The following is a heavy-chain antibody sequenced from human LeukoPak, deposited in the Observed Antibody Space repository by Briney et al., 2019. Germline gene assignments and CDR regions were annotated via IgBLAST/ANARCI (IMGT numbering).Heavy chain of an antibody. Sequence: GGSLRLSCAASGFTFSSFPMTWVRLAPGKGLEWVSTISGSGGSTYYAESVKGRFTISRDNSKNTLYLQMNSLRAEDTAVYYCARRDDYGGNSLDYWGQGTLVTVSS. D-gene: IGHD4-23*01. V-gene: IGHV3-23*01. CDR2: ISGSGGST. CDR3: ARRDDYGGNSLDY. CDR1: GFTFSSFP. J-gene: IGHJ4*02.